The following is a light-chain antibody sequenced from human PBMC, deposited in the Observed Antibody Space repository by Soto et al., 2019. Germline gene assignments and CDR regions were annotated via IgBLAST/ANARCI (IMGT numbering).Light chain of an antibody. Sequence: DIRMTQLPSSCSSSVGDRVTIGCRARQGISSWLAWYQQKPGKAPNLLIYAASSLHSGAPSRFSGSGSGTDFTLTISSLQPEAFATYNCQQANSFPLTCGGGTKVDIK. V-gene: IGKV1-12*01. CDR2: AAS. J-gene: IGKJ4*01. CDR1: QGISSW. CDR3: QQANSFPLT.